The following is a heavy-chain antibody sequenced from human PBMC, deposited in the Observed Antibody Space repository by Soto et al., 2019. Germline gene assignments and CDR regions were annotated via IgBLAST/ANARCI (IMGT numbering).Heavy chain of an antibody. CDR3: AREHKVVNDFEF. CDR2: IYFSGAT. D-gene: IGHD2-15*01. J-gene: IGHJ4*02. CDR1: GGSINTYY. V-gene: IGHV4-4*07. Sequence: QVQLQESGPGLVKPSETLSLSCTVSGGSINTYYWNWIRQPAGKGLEWIGRIYFSGATNYNPSLKSRVTMSPDTSTKHFSLGLGSVTPADTAVYYCAREHKVVNDFEFWGQGILVTVSS.